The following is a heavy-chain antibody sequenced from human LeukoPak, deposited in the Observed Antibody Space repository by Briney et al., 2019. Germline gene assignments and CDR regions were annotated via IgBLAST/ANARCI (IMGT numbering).Heavy chain of an antibody. CDR2: FSWNSGSI. V-gene: IGHV3-9*03. D-gene: IGHD3-3*01. CDR3: AKDIGYDFWSGYPDY. CDR1: GFTFDDYA. J-gene: IGHJ4*02. Sequence: GGCLRLSCAASGFTFDDYAMHWVRQAPGKGLEWVSGFSWNSGSIGYADSVKGRFTISRDNAKNSLYPQMNSLRAEDMALYYCAKDIGYDFWSGYPDYWGQGTLVTVSS.